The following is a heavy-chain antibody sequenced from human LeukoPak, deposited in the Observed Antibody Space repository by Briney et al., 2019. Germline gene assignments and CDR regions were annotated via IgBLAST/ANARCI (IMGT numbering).Heavy chain of an antibody. CDR3: ARDGIAPNYYHGVDV. D-gene: IGHD6-13*01. V-gene: IGHV3-30*19. J-gene: IGHJ6*02. CDR2: ISYDGTNK. CDR1: GFTFSSYG. Sequence: GRSLRLSCAASGFTFSSYGMHWVRQAPGKGLEWVAVISYDGTNKYYADSVRDRFTISRDNSKNTLWLQMDSLGPEDTAVYYCARDGIAPNYYHGVDVWGQGTTVTVSS.